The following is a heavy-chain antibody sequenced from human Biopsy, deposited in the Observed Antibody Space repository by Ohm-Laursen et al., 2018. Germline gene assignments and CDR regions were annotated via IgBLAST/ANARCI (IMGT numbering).Heavy chain of an antibody. CDR1: GGTLINYA. CDR3: ARNTGWYEDLYYFDY. Sequence: SSVNVSCKASGGTLINYAISWVRQAPGQGLEWMGMINPSGSTTSYPQIFQGRVTMTRDTSKSTVYMELSSLRCADTAVYFCARNTGWYEDLYYFDYWGQGTLVTVSS. J-gene: IGHJ4*02. D-gene: IGHD6-19*01. CDR2: INPSGSTT. V-gene: IGHV1-46*01.